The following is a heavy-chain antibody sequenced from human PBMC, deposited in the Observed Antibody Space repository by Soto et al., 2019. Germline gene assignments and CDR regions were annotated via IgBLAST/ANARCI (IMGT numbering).Heavy chain of an antibody. CDR2: ISSSGSTI. V-gene: IGHV3-48*03. J-gene: IGHJ3*02. D-gene: IGHD3-22*01. CDR3: AREGYYYDRSGYYEGYAFDI. CDR1: GFTFSSYE. Sequence: EVQLVESGGGLVQPGGSLRLSCAASGFTFSSYEMNWVRQAPGKGLEWVSYISSSGSTISYADSVKGRFTISRDNAKNSLYVHMNSLRAEDTAVYYCAREGYYYDRSGYYEGYAFDIWGQGTMVTVSS.